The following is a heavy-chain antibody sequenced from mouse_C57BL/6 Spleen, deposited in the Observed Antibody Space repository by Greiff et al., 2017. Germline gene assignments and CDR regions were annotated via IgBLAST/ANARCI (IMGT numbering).Heavy chain of an antibody. D-gene: IGHD2-2*01. CDR3: ARSGIYYGYDDGFAY. J-gene: IGHJ3*01. V-gene: IGHV1-80*01. Sequence: QVQLQQSGAELVKPGASVKISCKASGYAFSSYWMNWVKQRPGQGLEWIGQIYPGDGDTNYNRKFKGKATLTADKSSSTAYMQLSMLTSEDSAVYFCARSGIYYGYDDGFAYWGQGTLVTVSA. CDR1: GYAFSSYW. CDR2: IYPGDGDT.